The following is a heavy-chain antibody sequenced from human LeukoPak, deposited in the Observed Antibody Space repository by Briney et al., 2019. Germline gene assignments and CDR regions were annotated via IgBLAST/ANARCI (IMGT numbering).Heavy chain of an antibody. D-gene: IGHD3-22*01. CDR3: ARAPSSGYPRYNYNGMDV. V-gene: IGHV3-33*01. CDR2: LWYDGSDK. J-gene: IGHJ6*02. Sequence: GGSLRLSCAASGFMFNTYGMHWVRQAPGKGLEWVASLWYDGSDKNYADSVKGRFSISKDNSKNTVSLQMSGLRAEDTAVYYCARAPSSGYPRYNYNGMDVWGQGTTVTVS. CDR1: GFMFNTYG.